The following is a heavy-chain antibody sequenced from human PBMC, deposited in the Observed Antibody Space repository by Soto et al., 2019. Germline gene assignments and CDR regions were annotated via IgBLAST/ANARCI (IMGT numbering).Heavy chain of an antibody. CDR1: GYTFTGYY. D-gene: IGHD3-3*01. CDR2: INPNSGGT. V-gene: IGHV1-2*04. CDR3: ARGVVVWSGYYTHYYYYMDV. J-gene: IGHJ6*03. Sequence: ASVKVSCKASGYTFTGYYMHWVRQAPGQGLGWMGWINPNSGGTNYAQKFQGWVTMTRDTSISTAYMELSRLRSDDTAVYYCARGVVVWSGYYTHYYYYMDVWGKGTTVTVSS.